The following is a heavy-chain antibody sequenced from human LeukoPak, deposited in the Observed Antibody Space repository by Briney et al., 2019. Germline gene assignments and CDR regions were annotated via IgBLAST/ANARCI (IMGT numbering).Heavy chain of an antibody. Sequence: GGSLRLSCAASGFTFSSYSMNWVRQAPGKGLEWVSSISSSSGYIYYADSVKGRFTISRDNAKNSLYLQMNSLRAEDTAVYYCARDPLPYYDSSGYYYPLDYWGQGTLVTVSS. CDR2: ISSSSGYI. D-gene: IGHD3-22*01. CDR3: ARDPLPYYDSSGYYYPLDY. J-gene: IGHJ4*02. V-gene: IGHV3-21*01. CDR1: GFTFSSYS.